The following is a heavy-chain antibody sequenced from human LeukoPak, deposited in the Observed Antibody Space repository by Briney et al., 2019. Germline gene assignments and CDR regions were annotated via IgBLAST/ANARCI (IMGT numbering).Heavy chain of an antibody. CDR2: ISSSGSTI. Sequence: GGSLRLSCAASGFTFSAHDMNWVRQAPGKGLEWVSYISSSGSTIYYADSVKGRFTIPRDNAKNSLYLQMNSLRAEDTAAYHCAREQPSVDTAMVSRGSYYYYYYMDVWGKGTTVTVSS. J-gene: IGHJ6*03. CDR1: GFTFSAHD. V-gene: IGHV3-48*03. CDR3: AREQPSVDTAMVSRGSYYYYYYMDV. D-gene: IGHD5-18*01.